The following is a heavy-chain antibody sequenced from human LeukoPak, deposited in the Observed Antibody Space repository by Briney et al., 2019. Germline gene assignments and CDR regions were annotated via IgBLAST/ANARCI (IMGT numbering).Heavy chain of an antibody. D-gene: IGHD3-22*01. Sequence: PGGSLRLSCAASGFTFSSYAMSWVRQAPGKGLEWVSAISGSGGSTYYADSVKGRFTISRDNSKNTLYLQMNSLRAEDTAVYYCAKEGGDYYDSSGSITPFDHGRQGTLVTVSS. J-gene: IGHJ4*02. CDR1: GFTFSSYA. V-gene: IGHV3-23*01. CDR2: ISGSGGST. CDR3: AKEGGDYYDSSGSITPFDH.